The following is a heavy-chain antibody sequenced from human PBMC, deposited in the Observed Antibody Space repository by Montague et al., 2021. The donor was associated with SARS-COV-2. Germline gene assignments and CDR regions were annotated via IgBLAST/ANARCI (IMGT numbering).Heavy chain of an antibody. D-gene: IGHD3-10*01. CDR1: GDSFSTYS. CDR3: ATRSTLWFGED. V-gene: IGHV4-34*01. Sequence: SETLSLTCSVYGDSFSTYSWIWVRQPPGEGLEWIGEINHTGSTSYNPSLKRRVTMSIDSSYNQVSLKLSSMTAADTAVYYCATRSTLWFGEDWGQGTLVTVSS. CDR2: INHTGST. J-gene: IGHJ4*02.